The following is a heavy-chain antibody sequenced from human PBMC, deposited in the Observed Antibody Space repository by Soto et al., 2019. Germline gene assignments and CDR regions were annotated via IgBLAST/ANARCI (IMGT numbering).Heavy chain of an antibody. J-gene: IGHJ5*02. CDR1: GGTFSSYA. CDR2: IIPIFGTA. D-gene: IGHD5-18*01. Sequence: QVQLVQSGAEVKKPGSSVKVSCKASGGTFSSYAISWVRQAPGQGLEWMGGIIPIFGTANYAQKFQVRVTITADESTSSAYMELSSLRSEDTAVYYCARDRYGDSYGKGLSWLDPWGQGTLVTVSS. CDR3: ARDRYGDSYGKGLSWLDP. V-gene: IGHV1-69*12.